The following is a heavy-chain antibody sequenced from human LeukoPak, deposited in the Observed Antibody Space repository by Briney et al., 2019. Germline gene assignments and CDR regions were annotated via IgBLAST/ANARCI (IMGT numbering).Heavy chain of an antibody. D-gene: IGHD4-17*01. V-gene: IGHV4-30-4*01. J-gene: IGHJ4*02. CDR2: IFKSGST. CDR3: ARVTAVTSVDY. Sequence: NPSQTLSLTCTASGGSISSGHYYWSWIRQPPGKGLEWIGYIFKSGSTYYSPSLKSRVSISIDTSKNQFSLKLSSVAAADTAVYYCARVTAVTSVDYWGQGTLVTVSS. CDR1: GGSISSGHYY.